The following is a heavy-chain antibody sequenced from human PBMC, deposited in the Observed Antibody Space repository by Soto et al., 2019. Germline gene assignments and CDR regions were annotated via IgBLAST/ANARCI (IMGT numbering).Heavy chain of an antibody. CDR3: ARIRPGSSPYYSDY. D-gene: IGHD3-22*01. J-gene: IGHJ4*02. V-gene: IGHV2-70*11. CDR1: GFSLSTSGMC. CDR2: IDWDDDK. Sequence: SGPTLVNPTQTLTLTCTFSGFSLSTSGMCVSWIRQPPGKALEWLARIDWDDDKYYSTSLKTRLTISKDTSKNQVVLTMTNMDPVDTATYYCARIRPGSSPYYSDYSGQGILVTVSS.